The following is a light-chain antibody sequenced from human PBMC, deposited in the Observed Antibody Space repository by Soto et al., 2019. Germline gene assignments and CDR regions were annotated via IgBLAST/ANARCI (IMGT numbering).Light chain of an antibody. Sequence: EIVLTQSPATLSLSPGEGATLSCRASQSVTSDYLAWYQQKPGQAPRLLIHGASSRATGIPDRFSGSGSGTDFTLTISRLEPEDFAVYYCQQYGRPFGQGTKV. CDR3: QQYGRP. CDR1: QSVTSDY. CDR2: GAS. J-gene: IGKJ1*01. V-gene: IGKV3-20*01.